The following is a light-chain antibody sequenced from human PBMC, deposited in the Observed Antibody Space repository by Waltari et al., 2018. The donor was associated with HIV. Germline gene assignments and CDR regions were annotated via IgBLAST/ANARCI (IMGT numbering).Light chain of an antibody. CDR2: GNS. J-gene: IGLJ3*02. CDR3: QSYDISLNGWV. V-gene: IGLV1-40*01. CDR1: SSNIRTGYD. Sequence: QSVLTQPPSVSGAPGQRVTLSCAGTSSNIRTGYDIHRYYQVPGTAPKVIIYGNSNRPPGVPYRFSGSKSGTSASLAITGLQAEDEGDYYCQSYDISLNGWVFGGGTKLTV.